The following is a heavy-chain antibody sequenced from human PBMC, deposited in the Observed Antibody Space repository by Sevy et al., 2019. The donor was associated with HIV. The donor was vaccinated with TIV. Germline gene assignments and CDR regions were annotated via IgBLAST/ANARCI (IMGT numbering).Heavy chain of an antibody. Sequence: ASVKVSCKTSGYTFTTFYVHWVRQAPGQGLEWMGIIIPSGGSTTYAQKFQGRVTMTRDTSTSTVYMELRSLRSEDTAVYYCGSGTGIWGQGTPVTVSS. CDR1: GYTFTTFY. D-gene: IGHD1-26*01. CDR2: IIPSGGST. V-gene: IGHV1-46*01. CDR3: GSGTGI. J-gene: IGHJ4*02.